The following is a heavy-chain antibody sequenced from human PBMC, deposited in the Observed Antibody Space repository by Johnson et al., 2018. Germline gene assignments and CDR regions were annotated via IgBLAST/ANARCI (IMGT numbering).Heavy chain of an antibody. Sequence: QVQLVESGGGVVQPGRSXRLSCAASGFTFSRYAIHWVRQAPGKGLEWVAVISVISYEGSKRYYADSVKGRFPISIDNSKNMVYLQMNSLRIEDTAVSFCAKDSPGTYHRGGLDIWGQGTMVTVSS. J-gene: IGHJ3*02. CDR3: AKDSPGTYHRGGLDI. V-gene: IGHV3-30*18. D-gene: IGHD3-16*01. CDR2: ISVISYEGSKR. CDR1: GFTFSRYA.